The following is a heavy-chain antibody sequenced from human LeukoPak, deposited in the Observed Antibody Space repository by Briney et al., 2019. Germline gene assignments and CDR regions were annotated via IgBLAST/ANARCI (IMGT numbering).Heavy chain of an antibody. J-gene: IGHJ4*02. CDR3: TRYNNDHFDY. D-gene: IGHD1-14*01. CDR2: IAYDGSRA. V-gene: IGHV3-33*01. CDR1: GFTFGDCG. Sequence: PGGSLRLSCAGSGFTFGDCGMHWFRQTPGKGLEWVAVIAYDGSRAFYADSVKGRFTISRDNSKNTMSEQMDDLRAEDTAVYYCTRYNNDHFDYWGQGTLVTVSS.